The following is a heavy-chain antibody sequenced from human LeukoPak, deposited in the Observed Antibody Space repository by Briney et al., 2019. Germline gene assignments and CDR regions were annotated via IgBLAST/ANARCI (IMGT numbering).Heavy chain of an antibody. J-gene: IGHJ6*03. CDR1: GFPVSSTH. Sequence: PGGSLRLSCAAPGFPVSSTHMSSGRQAPGKGLEWVSANYSGDSTYYADSVKGRFTIDRDNSKNTLYLKMNSLRAEDTAVYYCAKGHGWEASYYYYYMEVWGKGTTVTISS. CDR3: AKGHGWEASYYYYYMEV. V-gene: IGHV3-66*01. CDR2: NYSGDST. D-gene: IGHD1-26*01.